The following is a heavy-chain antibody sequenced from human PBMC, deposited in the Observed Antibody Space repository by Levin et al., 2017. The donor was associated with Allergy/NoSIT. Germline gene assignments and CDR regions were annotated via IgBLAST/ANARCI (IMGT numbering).Heavy chain of an antibody. CDR1: GYSLSTGSY. Sequence: SETLSLTCAVSGYSLSTGSYWGWIRQPPGKGLEWIGVIYHRGSTSYNPSLKSRVTISGDTSRNQFSLKLSSVTAADTAVYYCVMYTSSSDYWGQGTLVTVSS. CDR3: VMYTSSSDY. D-gene: IGHD6-6*01. J-gene: IGHJ4*02. CDR2: IYHRGST. V-gene: IGHV4-38-2*01.